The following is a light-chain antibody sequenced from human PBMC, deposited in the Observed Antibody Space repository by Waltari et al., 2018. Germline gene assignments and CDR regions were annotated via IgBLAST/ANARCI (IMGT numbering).Light chain of an antibody. CDR1: SGSIASNF. CDR3: QSYDSNNHGV. J-gene: IGLJ3*02. Sequence: NFMLTQPHSVSESPGKTVTISCTRSSGSIASNFVQWFQQRPGSSPTTVIYEDNQRPSGVPGRFSGSIDSSSNAASLTISGLKTEDEADYYCQSYDSNNHGVFGGGTKLTVL. CDR2: EDN. V-gene: IGLV6-57*01.